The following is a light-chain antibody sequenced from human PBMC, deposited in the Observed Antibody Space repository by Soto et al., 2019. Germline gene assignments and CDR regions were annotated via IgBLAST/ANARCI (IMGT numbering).Light chain of an antibody. V-gene: IGKV1-5*03. CDR2: EAS. Sequence: DIQMTQSPSTLSASVGDRVTITCRASQSISSWLDWYQQKPGKAPKLLIYEASSLESGVTSRFSGSGSGTEFPITISSLQHDDFATYYCQEYNSYWTFGQGTKVDIK. J-gene: IGKJ1*01. CDR1: QSISSW. CDR3: QEYNSYWT.